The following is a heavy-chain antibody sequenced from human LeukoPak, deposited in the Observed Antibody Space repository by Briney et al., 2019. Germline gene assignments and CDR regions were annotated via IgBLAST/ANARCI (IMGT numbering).Heavy chain of an antibody. CDR1: GTSVSNYY. CDR2: ISYSGNT. Sequence: SETLSLTCTVSGTSVSNYYWNWIRQPPGKRLEWIGYISYSGNTNYNPSLKSRVTISLDTSNNQFSLSLTSVTAADTALYYCACTEYGSSPFHYRGQGILVTVSS. V-gene: IGHV4-59*02. CDR3: ACTEYGSSPFHY. J-gene: IGHJ4*02. D-gene: IGHD6-6*01.